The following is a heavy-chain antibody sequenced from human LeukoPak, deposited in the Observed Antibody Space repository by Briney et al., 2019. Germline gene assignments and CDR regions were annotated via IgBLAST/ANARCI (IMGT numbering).Heavy chain of an antibody. Sequence: PGGSLRLSCAASGFTFSSYWMHWVRQAPGKGLVWVSRINSDGSSTSYADSVKGRFTISRDNAKNTLYLQMNSLRAEDTAVYYCARDLTTPTPYDSSGYYWDWGQGTLVTVSS. CDR1: GFTFSSYW. V-gene: IGHV3-74*01. CDR2: INSDGSST. CDR3: ARDLTTPTPYDSSGYYWD. D-gene: IGHD3-22*01. J-gene: IGHJ4*02.